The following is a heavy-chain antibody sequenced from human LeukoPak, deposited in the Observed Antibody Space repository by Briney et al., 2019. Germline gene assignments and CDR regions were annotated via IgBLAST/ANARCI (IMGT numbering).Heavy chain of an antibody. V-gene: IGHV4-59*08. Sequence: SETLSLTCTVSGGSISSYYWSWIRQPPGKGLEWIGYIYYSGSTNYNPSLKSRVTISVDTSKNQFSLELSSVTAADTAVYYCAAAAAGTEYWGQGTLVTVPS. CDR1: GGSISSYY. CDR2: IYYSGST. CDR3: AAAAAGTEY. D-gene: IGHD6-13*01. J-gene: IGHJ4*02.